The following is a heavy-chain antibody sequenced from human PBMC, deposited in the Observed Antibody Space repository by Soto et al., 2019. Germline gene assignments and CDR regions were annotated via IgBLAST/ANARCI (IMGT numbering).Heavy chain of an antibody. V-gene: IGHV4-31*03. Sequence: SETLSLTCTVSGGSISSGGYYWSWIRQHPGKGLEWIGYIYYSGSTYYNPSLKSRVTISVDTSKNQFSLKLSSVTAADTAVYYCARDRQGNYYDSTPRAFDNWGQGTMVTVSS. D-gene: IGHD3-22*01. J-gene: IGHJ3*02. CDR1: GGSISSGGYY. CDR2: IYYSGST. CDR3: ARDRQGNYYDSTPRAFDN.